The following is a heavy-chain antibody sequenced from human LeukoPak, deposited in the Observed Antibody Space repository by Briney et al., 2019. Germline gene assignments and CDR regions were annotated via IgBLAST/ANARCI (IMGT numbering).Heavy chain of an antibody. CDR3: AGINYYGSGPYYYYGMDV. D-gene: IGHD3-10*01. CDR2: IYHSGST. Sequence: PSETLSLTCAVSGGSISSSNWWSWVRQPPGKGLEWIGEIYHSGSTNYNPSLKSRVTISVDKSKNQFSLKLSSVTAADTAVYYCAGINYYGSGPYYYYGMDVWGQGTTVTVSS. J-gene: IGHJ6*02. CDR1: GGSISSSNW. V-gene: IGHV4-4*02.